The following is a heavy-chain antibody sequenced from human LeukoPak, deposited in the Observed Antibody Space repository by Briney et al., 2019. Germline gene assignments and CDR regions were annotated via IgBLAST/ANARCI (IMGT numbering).Heavy chain of an antibody. J-gene: IGHJ4*02. CDR2: IYYSGST. CDR3: ARNYGSGSWFDY. D-gene: IGHD3-10*01. V-gene: IGHV4-59*01. CDR1: GGSISSYY. Sequence: SETLSLTCTVSGGSISSYYWSWIRQPPGKGLEWIGYIYYSGSTNYNLSLKSRVTISVDTSKNQFSLKLSSVTAADTAVYYCARNYGSGSWFDYWGQGTLVTVSS.